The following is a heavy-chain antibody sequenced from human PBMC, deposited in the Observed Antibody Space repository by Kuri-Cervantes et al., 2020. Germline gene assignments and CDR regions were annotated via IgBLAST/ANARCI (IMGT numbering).Heavy chain of an antibody. CDR2: INHSGST. V-gene: IGHV4-34*01. CDR3: ARGTSYRPNMDV. J-gene: IGHJ6*03. CDR1: GGSFSGYY. D-gene: IGHD3-16*02. Sequence: SETLSLTCAVYGGSFSGYYWSWIRQPPGKGLEWIGEINHSGSTNYNPSLKSRVTISVDTSKNQFSLKLSPVTAADTALYYCARGTSYRPNMDVWGKGTTVTVSS.